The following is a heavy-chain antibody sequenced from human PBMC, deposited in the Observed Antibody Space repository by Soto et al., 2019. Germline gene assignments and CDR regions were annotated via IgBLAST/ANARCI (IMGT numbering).Heavy chain of an antibody. D-gene: IGHD2-8*01. V-gene: IGHV3-23*01. CDR1: QFAFSSDV. CDR2: ISADGSTT. J-gene: IGHJ4*02. Sequence: GGSLRLSCTASQFAFSSDVMNWVRQAPGKGLEWVSGISADGSTTYYADSVKGRFTISRDNSKNTLFLQMNTLRAEDTAVYYCASWAGVSETTWWGPLGYWGQGTLVTVSS. CDR3: ASWAGVSETTWWGPLGY.